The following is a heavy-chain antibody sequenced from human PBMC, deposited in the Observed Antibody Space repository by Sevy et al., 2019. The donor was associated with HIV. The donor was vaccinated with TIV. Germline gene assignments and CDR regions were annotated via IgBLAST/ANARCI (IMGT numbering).Heavy chain of an antibody. CDR3: ARALIQLWFYGMDV. Sequence: GGSLRLSCAASGFTFSSYAMHWVRQAPGKGLEWVAVISYDGSNKYYADSVKGRFTISRDNSKNTLYLQMNSLRAEDTAVHYCARALIQLWFYGMDVWGQGTTVTVSS. J-gene: IGHJ6*02. CDR1: GFTFSSYA. D-gene: IGHD5-18*01. CDR2: ISYDGSNK. V-gene: IGHV3-30-3*01.